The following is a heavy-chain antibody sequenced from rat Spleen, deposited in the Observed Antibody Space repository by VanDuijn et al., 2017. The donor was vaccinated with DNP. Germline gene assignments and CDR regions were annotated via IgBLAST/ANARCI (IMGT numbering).Heavy chain of an antibody. V-gene: IGHV5-7*01. CDR1: GFTFSDYY. D-gene: IGHD1-11*01. CDR3: ATTTTEGMRFAY. J-gene: IGHJ2*01. Sequence: EVQLVESGGGLVQPGRSMKLSCAASGFTFSDYYMAWVRQAPKKGLEWVATISYDGSDTYYRDSVKGRFTISRDNAKSTLYLQMNSLRSEDTATYYCATTTTEGMRFAYWGQGVVVTVSS. CDR2: ISYDGSDT.